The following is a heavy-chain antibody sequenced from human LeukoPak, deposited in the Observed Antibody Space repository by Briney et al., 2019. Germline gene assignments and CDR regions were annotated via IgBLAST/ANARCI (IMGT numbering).Heavy chain of an antibody. J-gene: IGHJ3*02. CDR1: GYTFTSYG. CDR3: ARKRFREYAFDI. D-gene: IGHD3-10*01. CDR2: ISAYNGNT. V-gene: IGHV1-18*01. Sequence: ASVKVSCKASGYTFTSYGISWVRQAPGQGLGWMGWISAYNGNTNYAQKLQGRVTMTTGTSTSTAYMELRSLRSDDTAVYYCARKRFREYAFDIWGQGTMVTVSS.